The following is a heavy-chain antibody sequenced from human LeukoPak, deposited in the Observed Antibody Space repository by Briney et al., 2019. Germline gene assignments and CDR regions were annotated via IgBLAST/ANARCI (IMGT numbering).Heavy chain of an antibody. CDR1: GYTFTGYY. Sequence: ASVKVSCKASGYTFTGYYMHWVRQAPGQGLEWMGWINPNSDGTNYAQKFQGRVTMTRDTSISTAYMELSRLRSDDTAVYYCASSSSGWYTFDIWGQGTMVTVSP. CDR2: INPNSDGT. CDR3: ASSSSGWYTFDI. J-gene: IGHJ3*02. V-gene: IGHV1-2*02. D-gene: IGHD6-19*01.